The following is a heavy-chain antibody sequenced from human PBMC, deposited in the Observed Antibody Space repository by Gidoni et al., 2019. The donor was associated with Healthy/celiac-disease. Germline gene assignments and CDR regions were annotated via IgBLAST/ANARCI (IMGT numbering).Heavy chain of an antibody. CDR1: GFTFSSYS. V-gene: IGHV3-21*01. J-gene: IGHJ6*03. CDR3: ARDLAWGAVIMDV. CDR2: ISSSSSYI. Sequence: EVQLVESGGGLVKPGGSRRLSCAASGFTFSSYSMNWVRQAPGKGLEWISSISSSSSYIYYADSVKGRFTISRDNAKNSLYLQMNSLRAEDTAVYYCARDLAWGAVIMDVWGKGTTVTVSS. D-gene: IGHD1-26*01.